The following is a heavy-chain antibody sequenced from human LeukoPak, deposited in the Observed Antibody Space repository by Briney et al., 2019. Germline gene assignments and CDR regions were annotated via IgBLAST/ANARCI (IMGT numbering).Heavy chain of an antibody. CDR3: ARDFGPLGSWSIDY. Sequence: GGSLRLSCAASGFSINNYWMHWVRQAPGKGLVWVSRINTDGSSPSYADSVKGRFTISRVNAKNSLYLQMNSLRDEDTAVYYCARDFGPLGSWSIDYWGQGTLVTVSS. CDR1: GFSINNYW. D-gene: IGHD6-13*01. J-gene: IGHJ4*02. V-gene: IGHV3-74*01. CDR2: INTDGSSP.